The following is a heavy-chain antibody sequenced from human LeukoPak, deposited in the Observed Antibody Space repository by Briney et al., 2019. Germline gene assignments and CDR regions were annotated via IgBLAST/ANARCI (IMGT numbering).Heavy chain of an antibody. J-gene: IGHJ6*02. Sequence: GGSLRLSCAASGFTVSSNYMSWVRQAPGKGLEWVSVIYSGGSTYYADSVKGRFTISRDNSKYTLYLQMNSLRAEDTAVYYCARDWDGSRARLYYYGMDVWGQGTTVTVSS. CDR2: IYSGGST. CDR1: GFTVSSNY. D-gene: IGHD6-13*01. V-gene: IGHV3-53*01. CDR3: ARDWDGSRARLYYYGMDV.